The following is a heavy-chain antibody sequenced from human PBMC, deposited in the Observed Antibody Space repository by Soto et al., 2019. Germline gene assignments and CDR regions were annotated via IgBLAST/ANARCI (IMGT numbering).Heavy chain of an antibody. D-gene: IGHD2-15*01. CDR2: ISGSGGST. CDR1: GFTFSSYA. J-gene: IGHJ4*02. V-gene: IGHV3-23*01. CDR3: ARSEYCSGGTCYSLSPYYFDY. Sequence: GGXLRLSCAASGFTFSSYAMSWVRQAPGKGLEWVSSISGSGGSTYYADSVKGRFTISRDNSKNTLYLQMNSLRAEDTTVYYCARSEYCSGGTCYSLSPYYFDYWGQGTLVTVSS.